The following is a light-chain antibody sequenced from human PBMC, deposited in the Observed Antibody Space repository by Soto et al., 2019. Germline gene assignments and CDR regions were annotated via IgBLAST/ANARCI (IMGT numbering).Light chain of an antibody. CDR1: QSVRSN. Sequence: EIVLTQSQGTLSLSPVQRATLSCRASQSVRSNVACYQQKPGQAPRLLIYGASSRATGIPDRFSGSGSGTDFTLNIRRLEPDDFAVYYCQKYGTFWTVGQGTKVDI. J-gene: IGKJ1*01. CDR3: QKYGTFWT. V-gene: IGKV3-20*01. CDR2: GAS.